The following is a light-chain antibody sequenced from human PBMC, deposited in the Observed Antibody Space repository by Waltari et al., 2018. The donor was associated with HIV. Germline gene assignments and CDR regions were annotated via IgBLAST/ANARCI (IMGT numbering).Light chain of an antibody. CDR3: AAWDDSLNGAYV. CDR2: SNN. V-gene: IGLV1-44*01. CDR1: SSNIGSNT. Sequence: QSVLTQPPSASGTPGQRVTISCSGSSSNIGSNTVNLYQQLPGTAPKLLIYSNNPRPSGVPDRFSGSKSGTSASLAISGLQSEDEADYYCAAWDDSLNGAYVFGTGTKVTVL. J-gene: IGLJ1*01.